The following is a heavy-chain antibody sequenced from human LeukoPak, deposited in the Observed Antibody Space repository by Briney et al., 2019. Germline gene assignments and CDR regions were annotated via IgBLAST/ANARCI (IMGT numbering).Heavy chain of an antibody. CDR2: IYYSGST. V-gene: IGHV4-31*03. Sequence: SETLSLTCTVSSGSITSGGYYWNWVRQHPGKGLEWIGYIYYSGSTFYNPSLKSRVTMSVDTSKNQFSLKLSSVTAADTAVYYCARAPKGMTTVRYYYYYYMDVWGKGTTVTVSS. J-gene: IGHJ6*03. D-gene: IGHD4-11*01. CDR3: ARAPKGMTTVRYYYYYYMDV. CDR1: SGSITSGGYY.